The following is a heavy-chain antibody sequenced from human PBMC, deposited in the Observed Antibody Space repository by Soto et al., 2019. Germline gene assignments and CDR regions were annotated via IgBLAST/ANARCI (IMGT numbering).Heavy chain of an antibody. J-gene: IGHJ4*02. D-gene: IGHD2-15*01. CDR3: ASATVVAGTFDF. Sequence: EVQLVESGGGLVKPGGSLTLSCAGSGFAFRSYNMNWVRQPPGKGLEWVASISSGSSNIYYADSVKGRFTISRDNAKHSLYLPMDSLRAEDSAVYYCASATVVAGTFDFWGQGTLLTVSS. CDR1: GFAFRSYN. V-gene: IGHV3-21*01. CDR2: ISSGSSNI.